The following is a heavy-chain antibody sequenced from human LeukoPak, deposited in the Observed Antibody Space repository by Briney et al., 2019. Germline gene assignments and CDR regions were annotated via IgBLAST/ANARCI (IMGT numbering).Heavy chain of an antibody. V-gene: IGHV4-61*05. CDR1: GDSISSSNSY. CDR3: ARHGDDAFDI. CDR2: IYYSGST. Sequence: SETLSLTCTVSGDSISSSNSYRGWIRQPPGKGLEWIGYIYYSGSTNYNPSLKSRVTISVDTSKNQFSLKLSSVTAADTAVYYCARHGDDAFDIWGQGIMVTVSS. D-gene: IGHD3-10*01. J-gene: IGHJ3*02.